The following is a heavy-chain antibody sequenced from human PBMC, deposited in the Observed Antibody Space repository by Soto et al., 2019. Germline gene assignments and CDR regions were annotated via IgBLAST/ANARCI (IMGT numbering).Heavy chain of an antibody. CDR3: DRETNHVEVASGYYPRGRFDP. D-gene: IGHD3-3*01. Sequence: SETLSLTCTVSGGPISSYYWSWIRQPPGKGLEWIGYIYYSGSTNYNPSLKSRVTISVDTSKNQFSLKLSSVTAADTAVYYCDRETNHVEVASGYYPRGRFDPWGPGSLVTVSS. V-gene: IGHV4-59*01. CDR2: IYYSGST. J-gene: IGHJ5*02. CDR1: GGPISSYY.